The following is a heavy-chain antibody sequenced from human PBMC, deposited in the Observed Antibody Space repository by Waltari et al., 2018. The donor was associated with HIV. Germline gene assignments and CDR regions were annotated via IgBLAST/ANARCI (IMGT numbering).Heavy chain of an antibody. V-gene: IGHV3-7*01. J-gene: IGHJ4*02. Sequence: EVQLVESGGGLVQPGRSLRVACAASGVTFNDNWMSWVRQAPGKGLEWVANIKQDGRQKNYLDSVKGRFTISRDNARNSLYLQMNSLRVEDTAVYYCARGGYANFDFWGQGTLVTVSS. CDR2: IKQDGRQK. D-gene: IGHD5-12*01. CDR1: GVTFNDNW. CDR3: ARGGYANFDF.